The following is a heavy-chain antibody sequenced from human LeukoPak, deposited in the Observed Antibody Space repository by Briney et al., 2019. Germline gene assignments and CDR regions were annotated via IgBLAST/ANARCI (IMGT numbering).Heavy chain of an antibody. J-gene: IGHJ1*01. CDR1: GGSISSSSYY. Sequence: SETLSLTCTVSGGSISSSSYYWGWIRQPPGKGLEWIGSIYHSGSTYYNPSLKSRVTISVDTSKNQFSLKLSSVTAADTAVYYCARVARRGSYFQHWGQGTLVTVSS. V-gene: IGHV4-39*07. CDR3: ARVARRGSYFQH. CDR2: IYHSGST. D-gene: IGHD1-14*01.